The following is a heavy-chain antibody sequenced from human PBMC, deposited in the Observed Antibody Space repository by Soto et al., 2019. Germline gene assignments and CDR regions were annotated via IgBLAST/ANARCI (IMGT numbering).Heavy chain of an antibody. CDR2: FDPEDGET. CDR1: GYTLTELS. CDR3: ATAAKSLVRYFDWYFDY. V-gene: IGHV1-24*01. J-gene: IGHJ4*02. D-gene: IGHD3-9*01. Sequence: ASVKVSCKASGYTLTELSMHWVRQAPGKGLEWMGGFDPEDGETIYAQKFQGRVTMTEDTSTDTAYMELSSLRSEDTAVYYCATAAKSLVRYFDWYFDYWGQGTLVTVSS.